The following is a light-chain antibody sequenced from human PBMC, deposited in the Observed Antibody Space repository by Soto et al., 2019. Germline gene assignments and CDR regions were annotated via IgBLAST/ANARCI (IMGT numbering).Light chain of an antibody. J-gene: IGKJ4*01. CDR2: WAS. CDR1: QSVLYSSNNKNY. V-gene: IGKV4-1*01. Sequence: DIVMTQCPESLAVSLGERATINCKSSQSVLYSSNNKNYLAWYQQKPGQPPKLLIYWASTRESGVPDRFSGSGSGTDFTLTISSLQAEDVAVYYCQQYYSTPLTFGGGTKLDI. CDR3: QQYYSTPLT.